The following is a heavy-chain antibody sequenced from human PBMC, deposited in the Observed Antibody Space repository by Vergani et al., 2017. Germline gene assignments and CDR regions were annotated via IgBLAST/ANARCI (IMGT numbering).Heavy chain of an antibody. V-gene: IGHV3-15*01. D-gene: IGHD5-12*01. CDR3: TTDERGWYSGYIGDDYFDY. CDR2: IKSKTDGGTT. Sequence: EVQLVESGGGLVKPGGSLRLSCAASGFTFSNAWMSWVRQAPGKGLEWVGRIKSKTDGGTTDYAAPVKGRFTISRDDSKNTLYLQMNSLKTEDTAVYYCTTDERGWYSGYIGDDYFDYWGQGTLVTVSS. J-gene: IGHJ4*02. CDR1: GFTFSNAW.